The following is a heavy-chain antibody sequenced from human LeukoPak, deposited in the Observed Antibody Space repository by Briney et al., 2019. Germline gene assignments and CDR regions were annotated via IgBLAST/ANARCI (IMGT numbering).Heavy chain of an antibody. V-gene: IGHV3-30*04. CDR3: ARDRGDDFVWGSYRYAFDY. CDR1: GFTFSSYA. J-gene: IGHJ4*02. Sequence: GGSLRLPCAASGFTFSSYAMHWVRQAPGKGLEWVAVVSYDGSNKYYADSMKGRFTISRDNSKNTLYLQMNSLRAEDTAVYYCARDRGDDFVWGSYRYAFDYWGQGTLVTVSS. D-gene: IGHD3-16*02. CDR2: VSYDGSNK.